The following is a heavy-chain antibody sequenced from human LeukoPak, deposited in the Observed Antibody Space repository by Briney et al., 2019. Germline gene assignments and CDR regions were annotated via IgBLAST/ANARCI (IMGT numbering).Heavy chain of an antibody. D-gene: IGHD3-16*01. J-gene: IGHJ3*02. CDR1: GYTFTGYY. V-gene: IGHV1-2*04. CDR3: ARGGDRGAFDI. Sequence: ASVKVSCKASGYTFTGYYMHWVRHAPGQGLEWMGWINPNSGGTNYAQKFQGWVTMTRDTPISTAYMELSRLRSDDTAVSYCARGGDRGAFDIRGQGTMVTVSS. CDR2: INPNSGGT.